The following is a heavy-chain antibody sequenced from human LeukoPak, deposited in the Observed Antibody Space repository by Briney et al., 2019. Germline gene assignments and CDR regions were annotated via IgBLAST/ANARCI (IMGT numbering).Heavy chain of an antibody. CDR2: ISKSGTIK. J-gene: IGHJ3*02. D-gene: IGHD5-24*01. CDR3: ARGGKWLQIEKAFDI. Sequence: GGSLRLSCAASGFTFSDYYISWIRQAPGKGLEWISYISKSGTIKHYADSAKGRFTISRDNAKNSVYLQMNRLRAEDTAVYYCARGGKWLQIEKAFDIWGQGTMVTVSS. V-gene: IGHV3-11*01. CDR1: GFTFSDYY.